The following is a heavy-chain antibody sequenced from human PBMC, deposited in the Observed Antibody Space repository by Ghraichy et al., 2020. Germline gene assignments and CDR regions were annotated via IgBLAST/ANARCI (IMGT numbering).Heavy chain of an antibody. V-gene: IGHV3-7*01. J-gene: IGHJ4*02. CDR3: AKTYYYGSGSADY. CDR2: IKQDESEK. Sequence: GGSLRLSCAASGFTFSDYWMIWVRQAPGKGLEWVANIKQDESEKYYVDSVRGRFTISRDNANNSLHLQMNSRRVEDTAVYYCAKTYYYGSGSADYWGQGTMVTLSS. D-gene: IGHD3-10*01. CDR1: GFTFSDYW.